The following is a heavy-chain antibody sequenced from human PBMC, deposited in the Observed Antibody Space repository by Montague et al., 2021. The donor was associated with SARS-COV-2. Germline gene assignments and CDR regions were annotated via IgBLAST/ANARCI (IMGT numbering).Heavy chain of an antibody. Sequence: TLSLTCTVSGGSISDGGYSWTWIRQLPGKGLEWIGCIYYSGSTFYNPSLKSRLTISVDTSKNQFSLKLSSVTAADTAVYYCAREGGRCQLWLRGDGAYALWGQGTMVTVSS. J-gene: IGHJ3*01. V-gene: IGHV4-31*03. D-gene: IGHD5-18*01. CDR3: AREGGRCQLWLRGDGAYAL. CDR2: IYYSGST. CDR1: GGSISDGGYS.